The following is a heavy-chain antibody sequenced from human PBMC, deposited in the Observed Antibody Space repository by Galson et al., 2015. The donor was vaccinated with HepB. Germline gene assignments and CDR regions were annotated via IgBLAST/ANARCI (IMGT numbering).Heavy chain of an antibody. CDR2: ISYDGSNK. CDR3: ARDPSTNSYYPFDY. Sequence: SLRLSCAASGFTFSSHAMHWVRQAPGKGLEWVAVISYDGSNKYYADSVKGRFTISRDNSKNTLYLQMNSLRAEDTAVYYCARDPSTNSYYPFDYWGQGILVTVSS. CDR1: GFTFSSHA. D-gene: IGHD2-21*01. V-gene: IGHV3-30-3*01. J-gene: IGHJ4*02.